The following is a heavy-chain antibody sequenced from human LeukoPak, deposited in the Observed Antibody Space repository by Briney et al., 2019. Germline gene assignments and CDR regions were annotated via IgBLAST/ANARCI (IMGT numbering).Heavy chain of an antibody. CDR3: ARARACSGGSCVYWFDP. Sequence: ASVKVSYKASGYTFTGYYMHWVRQAPGQGLEWMGWINPNSGGTNYAQKFQGRVTMTRDTSISTAYMELSRLRSDDTAVYYCARARACSGGSCVYWFDPWGQGTLVTVSS. CDR1: GYTFTGYY. J-gene: IGHJ5*02. V-gene: IGHV1-2*02. CDR2: INPNSGGT. D-gene: IGHD2-15*01.